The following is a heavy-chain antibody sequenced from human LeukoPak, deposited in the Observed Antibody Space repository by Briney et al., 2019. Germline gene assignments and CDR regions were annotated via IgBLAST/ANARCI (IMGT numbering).Heavy chain of an antibody. CDR1: GFTVSSNY. CDR2: IYSGGST. Sequence: GGSLRLSCAASGFTVSSNYMSWVRQAPGKGLEWVSVIYSGGSTYYADSVKGRFTISRDNSKNTLYLQMNSLRAEDTAVYYCARDKEDIVATILVDYWGQGTLVTVSS. J-gene: IGHJ4*02. V-gene: IGHV3-66*01. D-gene: IGHD5-12*01. CDR3: ARDKEDIVATILVDY.